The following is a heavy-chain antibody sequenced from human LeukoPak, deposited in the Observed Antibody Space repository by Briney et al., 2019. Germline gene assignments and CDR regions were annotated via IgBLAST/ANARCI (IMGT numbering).Heavy chain of an antibody. J-gene: IGHJ4*02. D-gene: IGHD3-16*01. V-gene: IGHV3-74*01. CDR3: AKGGAQYYDY. CDR2: INSDGSST. CDR1: GLTFSSYW. Sequence: PGGSLRLSCAASGLTFSSYWMHWVRQAPGKGLVWVSRINSDGSSTIYADSVKGRFTISRDNAKNTVVLQMNSLSAEDTAVYYCAKGGAQYYDYWGQGTVVTVSS.